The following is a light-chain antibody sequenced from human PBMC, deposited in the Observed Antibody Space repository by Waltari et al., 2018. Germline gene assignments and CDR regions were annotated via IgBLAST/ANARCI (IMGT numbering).Light chain of an antibody. CDR1: QSISSY. J-gene: IGKJ2*01. CDR3: QQSYSTPHT. V-gene: IGKV1-39*01. Sequence: DIQMTQSPSSLSPSVGDRVTITCRASQSISSYLNWYQQKPGKAPQLLIYAASSLQSGVPSRFSGSGSGTDFTLTISSLRPEDFATYHCQQSYSTPHTFGQGTKLEIK. CDR2: AAS.